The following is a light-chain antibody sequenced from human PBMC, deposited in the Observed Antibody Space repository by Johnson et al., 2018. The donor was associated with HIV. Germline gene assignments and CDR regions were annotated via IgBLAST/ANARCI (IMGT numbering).Light chain of an antibody. CDR3: ATWDSSLSPRGV. CDR2: ENN. CDR1: SSNIRNNY. Sequence: QSVLTQPPSVSAAPGQKVTISCSGSSSNIRNNYVSWFQHLPGAAPKLLIYENNKRPSGIPDRFSGSKSGTSATLGITGLQTVDEADYYCATWDSSLSPRGVFGTGTKVTVL. V-gene: IGLV1-51*02. J-gene: IGLJ1*01.